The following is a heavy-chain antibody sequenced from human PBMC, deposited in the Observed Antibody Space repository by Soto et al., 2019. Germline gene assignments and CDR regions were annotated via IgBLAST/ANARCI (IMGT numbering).Heavy chain of an antibody. CDR1: GFTFSSYG. CDR3: AKCSSSWYVDYYYGMDV. V-gene: IGHV3-30*18. CDR2: ISYDGSNK. D-gene: IGHD6-13*01. Sequence: PGGSLRLSCAASGFTFSSYGMHWVRQAPGKGLEWVAVISYDGSNKYYADSAKGRFTISRDNSKNTLYLQMNSLRAEDTAVYYCAKCSSSWYVDYYYGMDVWGQGTMVTVSS. J-gene: IGHJ6*02.